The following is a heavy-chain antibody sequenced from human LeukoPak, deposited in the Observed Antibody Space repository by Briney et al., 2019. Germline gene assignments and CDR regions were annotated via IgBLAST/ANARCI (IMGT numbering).Heavy chain of an antibody. J-gene: IGHJ4*02. CDR3: ARGPNFGDYVDFLDS. V-gene: IGHV3-7*01. CDR1: GFTFSSHW. Sequence: GGSLRLSCAASGFTFSSHWMTWVRLAPGKGLEWVTNIKQGGSQKYYVDSVKGRFTISRDDAKSTLFLQMNNLRAEDSALYYCARGPNFGDYVDFLDSWGQGTLVTVSS. CDR2: IKQGGSQK. D-gene: IGHD4-17*01.